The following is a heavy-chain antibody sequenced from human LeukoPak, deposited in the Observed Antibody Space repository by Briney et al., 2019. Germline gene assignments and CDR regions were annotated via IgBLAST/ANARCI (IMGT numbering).Heavy chain of an antibody. CDR1: GFTFSSYA. V-gene: IGHV3-23*01. CDR2: ISGSGGST. Sequence: GGSLRLSCAASGFTFSSYAMSWIRQAPGKGLEWVSAISGSGGSTYYADSVKGRFTISRDNSKNTLYLQMNSLRAEDTAVYYRAKAIAVAGTNYWGQGTLVTVSS. J-gene: IGHJ4*02. CDR3: AKAIAVAGTNY. D-gene: IGHD6-19*01.